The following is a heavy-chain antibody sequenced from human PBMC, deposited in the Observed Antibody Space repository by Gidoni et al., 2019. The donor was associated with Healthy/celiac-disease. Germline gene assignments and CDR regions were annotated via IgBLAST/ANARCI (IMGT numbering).Heavy chain of an antibody. V-gene: IGHV5-10-1*03. D-gene: IGHD6-13*01. CDR2: IDPSDSYT. J-gene: IGHJ3*02. Sequence: EVQLVQSGAEVKKPRESLRISCKGSGYSCTSYWISWVRQMPGKGLEWMGRIDPSDSYTNYIPSFQGHVTISADKSISTAYLQWSSLKASDTAMYYCATPGYSSSWSSGDDAFDIWGQGTMVTVSS. CDR1: GYSCTSYW. CDR3: ATPGYSSSWSSGDDAFDI.